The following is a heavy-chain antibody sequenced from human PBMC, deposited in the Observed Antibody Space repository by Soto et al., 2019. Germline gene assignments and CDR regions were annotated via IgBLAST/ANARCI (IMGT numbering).Heavy chain of an antibody. CDR3: ARSGYELLYGRNVFEV. CDR2: IYWDDDK. CDR1: GFSLTTSGVS. D-gene: IGHD2-2*02. V-gene: IGHV2-5*02. Sequence: QITLKESGPPLVKPTQTLTLTCSLSGFSLTTSGVSVGWIRQPPGKALEWLALIYWDDDKRYSPSLRSRLTITKDTSKNQVVLTMTNMDPVDTATYYCARSGYELLYGRNVFEVWGQGTMVTVSS. J-gene: IGHJ3*01.